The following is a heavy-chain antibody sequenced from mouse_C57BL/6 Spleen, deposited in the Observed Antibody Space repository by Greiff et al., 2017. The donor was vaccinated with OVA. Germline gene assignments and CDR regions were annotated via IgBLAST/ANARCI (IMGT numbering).Heavy chain of an antibody. Sequence: QVQLQQPGAELVRPGSSVKLSCKASGYTFTSYWMDWVKQRPGQGLEWIGNIYPSDSETHYNQKFKEKATLTVDKSSSTAYMQLSSLTSEDSAVYYCARRPYSNYEYFDVWGTGTTVTVSS. CDR2: IYPSDSET. V-gene: IGHV1-61*01. J-gene: IGHJ1*03. CDR1: GYTFTSYW. D-gene: IGHD2-5*01. CDR3: ARRPYSNYEYFDV.